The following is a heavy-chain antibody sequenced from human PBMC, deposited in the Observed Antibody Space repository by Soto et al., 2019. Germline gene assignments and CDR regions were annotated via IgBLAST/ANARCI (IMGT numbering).Heavy chain of an antibody. CDR2: MNPISGNA. V-gene: IGHV1-8*01. J-gene: IGHJ4*02. CDR3: ARWVVGADYTDY. Sequence: QVQLVQSGAEVKEPGASVRVSCKASGYTFTNNDISWVRQATGQGLEWMGWMNPISGNAGYAQKFQGRVTMTRNTSISTAYLELRSLRVEDTAVYDCARWVVGADYTDYWGQGTMVTVSS. CDR1: GYTFTNND. D-gene: IGHD1-26*01.